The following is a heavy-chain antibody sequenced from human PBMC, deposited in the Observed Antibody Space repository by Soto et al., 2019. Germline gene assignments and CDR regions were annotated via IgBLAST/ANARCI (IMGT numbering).Heavy chain of an antibody. V-gene: IGHV1-18*04. D-gene: IGHD3-22*01. Sequence: ASVKVSCKASGYTFTSYGISWVRQAPGQGLEWMGWISAYNGNTNYAQKLQGRVTMTTDTSTSTAYMELRSLRSDDTAVYYCARETLHEYYYDSSGPRDNFDYWGQGTLVTVSS. J-gene: IGHJ4*02. CDR2: ISAYNGNT. CDR1: GYTFTSYG. CDR3: ARETLHEYYYDSSGPRDNFDY.